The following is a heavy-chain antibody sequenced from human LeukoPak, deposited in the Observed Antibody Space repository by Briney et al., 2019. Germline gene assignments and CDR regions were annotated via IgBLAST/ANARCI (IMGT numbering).Heavy chain of an antibody. CDR3: AREGYCSGGSCYYFDY. J-gene: IGHJ4*02. D-gene: IGHD2-15*01. V-gene: IGHV3-33*01. Sequence: GGSLRLSCAASGFTFSSYGMHWVRQAPGKGLEWVAVIWYDGSNKYYADSVKGRFTISRDNSKNTLYLQMNSLRAEDTAVYYCAREGYCSGGSCYYFDYWGQGTLVTVSS. CDR2: IWYDGSNK. CDR1: GFTFSSYG.